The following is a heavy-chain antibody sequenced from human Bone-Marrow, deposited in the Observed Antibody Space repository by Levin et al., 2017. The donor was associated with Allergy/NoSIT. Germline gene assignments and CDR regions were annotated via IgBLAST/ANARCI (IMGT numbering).Heavy chain of an antibody. J-gene: IGHJ4*02. CDR1: GFTFSDSW. V-gene: IGHV3-7*01. CDR2: INQDGSEK. Sequence: GGSLRLSCAASGFTFSDSWMDWVRQAPGKGLEWVANINQDGSEKYYVDSVKGRFTISRDNAKKSLYLQMNSLRVEDAAIYYCSRSLSYWGQGTHVTVSS. CDR3: SRSLSY.